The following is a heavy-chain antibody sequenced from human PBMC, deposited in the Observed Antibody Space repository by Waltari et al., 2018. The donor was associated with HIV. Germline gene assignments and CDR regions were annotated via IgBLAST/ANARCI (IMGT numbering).Heavy chain of an antibody. V-gene: IGHV1-46*01. J-gene: IGHJ4*02. CDR3: ARAGLGGLIQDFDI. CDR1: GFLLADHY. D-gene: IGHD1-26*01. CDR2: SGAGYGSS. Sequence: EMRKPGASVRLSCRASGFLLADHYFHGVRQAPPQTFEWVGISGAGYGSSSSGQLFQPRLTLPGDLFTGTLYMDWMSLESDDTAVYFCARAGLGGLIQDFDIWGQGTQLIVSS.